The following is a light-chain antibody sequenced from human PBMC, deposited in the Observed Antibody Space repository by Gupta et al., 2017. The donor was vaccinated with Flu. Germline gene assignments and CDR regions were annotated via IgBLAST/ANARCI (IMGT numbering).Light chain of an antibody. V-gene: IGLV1-44*01. J-gene: IGLJ2*01. CDR3: EAADNSRNDMV. Sequence: RETDTSTGTSATVASDHLYWYQQNPGTAPILLIYRYNQRPSGIPDRFSGSRSGTSVTLTIXGXQSEDEXEYYCEAADNSRNDMVFGRGTKLTVL. CDR2: RYN. CDR1: SATVASDH.